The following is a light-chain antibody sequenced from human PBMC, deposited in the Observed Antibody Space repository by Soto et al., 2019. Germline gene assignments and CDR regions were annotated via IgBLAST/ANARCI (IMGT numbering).Light chain of an antibody. CDR1: SSDIGGYNY. CDR3: SSYTNGNTPCV. J-gene: IGLJ1*01. V-gene: IGLV2-14*01. Sequence: QSALTQPASVSGSPGQSITISCTGTSSDIGGYNYVSWYQQVPGKAPKLMIYEVSYRPSGVSNRFSGSKSGNTASLTISGLQAADEADYYCSSYTNGNTPCVFGAGTNLTVL. CDR2: EVS.